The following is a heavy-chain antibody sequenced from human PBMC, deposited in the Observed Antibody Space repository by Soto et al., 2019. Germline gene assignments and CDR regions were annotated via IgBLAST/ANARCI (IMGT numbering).Heavy chain of an antibody. CDR2: IYSGGST. Sequence: EVQLVESGGGLVQPGGSLRLSCAASGFTVSSNYMSWVRQAPGKGLEWVSVIYSGGSTYYADSVKGRFTISRDNSENTLYLQMNSLRAEDTAVYYCARDQYCSSTSCYDGWGQGTLVTVSS. CDR3: ARDQYCSSTSCYDG. V-gene: IGHV3-66*01. J-gene: IGHJ4*02. CDR1: GFTVSSNY. D-gene: IGHD2-2*01.